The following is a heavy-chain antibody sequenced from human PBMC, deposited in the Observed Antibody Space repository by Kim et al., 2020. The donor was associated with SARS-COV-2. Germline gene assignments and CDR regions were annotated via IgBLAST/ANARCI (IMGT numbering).Heavy chain of an antibody. D-gene: IGHD2-2*01. CDR3: ARGRVPYYYYGMDV. V-gene: IGHV3-20*04. CDR2: INWNGGST. Sequence: GGSLRLSCAASGFTFDDYGMSWVRQAPGKGLEWVSGINWNGGSTGYADSVKGRFTISRDNAKNSLYLQMNSLRAEDTALYYCARGRVPYYYYGMDVWGQGTTVTVSS. CDR1: GFTFDDYG. J-gene: IGHJ6*02.